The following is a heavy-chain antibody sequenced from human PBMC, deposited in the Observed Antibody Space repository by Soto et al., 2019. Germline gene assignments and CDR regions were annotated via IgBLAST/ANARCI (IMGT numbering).Heavy chain of an antibody. CDR2: INHSGST. J-gene: IGHJ4*02. CDR1: GGSFSGYY. V-gene: IGHV4-34*01. Sequence: PSETLSLTCAVYGGSFSGYYRTWIRQPPGTGLEWIGEINHSGSTNYNPSLKSRVTISVDTSKNQFSLKLTSVTAADTAVYYCARDKTTGLFDYWGQGTLVTVSS. CDR3: ARDKTTGLFDY. D-gene: IGHD1-7*01.